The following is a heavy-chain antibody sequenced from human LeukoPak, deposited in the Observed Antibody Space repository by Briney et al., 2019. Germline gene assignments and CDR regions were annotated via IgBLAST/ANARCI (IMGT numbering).Heavy chain of an antibody. Sequence: GGSLRLSCAASGFTFSSYAMHWVRQVTGKGLEYVSAISDNGGRTYYANSVKGRFTISRDNSKNTLHLQMGSLRAEDMAVYYCATLTSGSYAHWGQGTLVTVSS. V-gene: IGHV3-64*01. J-gene: IGHJ4*02. D-gene: IGHD1-26*01. CDR1: GFTFSSYA. CDR3: ATLTSGSYAH. CDR2: ISDNGGRT.